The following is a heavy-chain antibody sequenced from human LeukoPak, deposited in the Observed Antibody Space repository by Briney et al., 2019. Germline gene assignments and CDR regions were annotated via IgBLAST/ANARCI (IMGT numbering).Heavy chain of an antibody. J-gene: IGHJ6*03. CDR3: ARVSPLLWFGELSLYYYYMDV. V-gene: IGHV1-2*02. D-gene: IGHD3-10*01. CDR1: GYTFTGYY. CDR2: INPNSGGT. Sequence: ASVKVSCKASGYTFTGYYMHWVRQAPGQGLEWMGWINPNSGGTNYAQKFQGRVTMTRDTSISTAYMELSRLRSDDTAVYYCARVSPLLWFGELSLYYYYMDVWGKGTTVTVSS.